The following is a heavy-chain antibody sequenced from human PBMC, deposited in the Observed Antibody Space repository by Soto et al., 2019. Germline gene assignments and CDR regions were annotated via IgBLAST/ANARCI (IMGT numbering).Heavy chain of an antibody. J-gene: IGHJ6*02. CDR2: IYSGGST. Sequence: GSLRLSCAASGFTFSDCYMSWVRQAPGKGLEWVSVIYSGGSTYYADSAKGRFTISRHNSKNTLYLQMNSLRAEDTAVYYCARDGRDYYGSGSYAADYYYYGMDVWGQGTTVTVSS. CDR1: GFTFSDCY. D-gene: IGHD3-10*01. V-gene: IGHV3-53*04. CDR3: ARDGRDYYGSGSYAADYYYYGMDV.